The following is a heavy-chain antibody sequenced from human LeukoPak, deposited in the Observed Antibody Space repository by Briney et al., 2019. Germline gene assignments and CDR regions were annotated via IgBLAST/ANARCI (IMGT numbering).Heavy chain of an antibody. Sequence: PGGSLRLSCAASGFTFSRYWMSWVRQAPGKGLEWVANIKQDGNEKYYVDSVKGRFTISRDNAKNSLFLQMNSLRAEDTAVYYCARVEETLTTAAIIRKYYYYYYYMDVWGKGTTVTVSS. V-gene: IGHV3-7*01. J-gene: IGHJ6*03. CDR3: ARVEETLTTAAIIRKYYYYYYYMDV. CDR1: GFTFSRYW. CDR2: IKQDGNEK. D-gene: IGHD4-11*01.